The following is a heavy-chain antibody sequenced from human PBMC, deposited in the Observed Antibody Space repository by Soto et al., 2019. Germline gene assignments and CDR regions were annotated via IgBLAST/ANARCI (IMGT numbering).Heavy chain of an antibody. CDR1: GGSFSGYY. J-gene: IGHJ5*02. CDR3: ARAYSGYLYNWLDP. D-gene: IGHD5-12*01. CDR2: INHSGSA. V-gene: IGHV4-34*01. Sequence: QVQLQQWGSGLLKPSETLSLTCDVNGGSFSGYYWSWIRQPPGKGLEWIGEINHSGSANYNPSLKSRVTISIDTSKNHFSLKLNSVPAADTAVYYCARAYSGYLYNWLDPWGQGTLVTVSS.